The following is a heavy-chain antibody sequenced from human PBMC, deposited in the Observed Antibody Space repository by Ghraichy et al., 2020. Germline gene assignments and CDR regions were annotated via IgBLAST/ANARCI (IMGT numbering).Heavy chain of an antibody. CDR2: ISHSGDST. D-gene: IGHD4-23*01. CDR1: GFTFSSYV. J-gene: IGHJ6*02. V-gene: IGHV3-23*01. Sequence: GESLNISCAASGFTFSSYVMSWVRQAPGKGLEWVSAISHSGDSTYYVDSVKGRFTISRDNSKKTLWLQMNSLRADDTAVYYCVKRGLAVAPETYYYYGMAVWGQGTTVTVSS. CDR3: VKRGLAVAPETYYYYGMAV.